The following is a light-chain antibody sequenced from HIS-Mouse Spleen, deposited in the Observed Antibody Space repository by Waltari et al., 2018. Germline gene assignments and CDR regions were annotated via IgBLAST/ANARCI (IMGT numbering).Light chain of an antibody. CDR3: QQYGSSPPYT. J-gene: IGKJ2*01. CDR1: QIVSSSY. V-gene: IGKV3-20*01. Sequence: EIVLTQSPGPLSLSPGERATLPCRASQIVSSSYLAWYQQKPGQAPRLLIYGASSRATGIPDRFSGSGSGTDFTLTISRLEPEDFAVYYCQQYGSSPPYTFGQGTKLEIK. CDR2: GAS.